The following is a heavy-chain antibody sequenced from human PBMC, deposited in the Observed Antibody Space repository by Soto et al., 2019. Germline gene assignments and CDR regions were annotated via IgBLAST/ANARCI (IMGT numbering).Heavy chain of an antibody. V-gene: IGHV3-23*01. Sequence: GGSLRLSCAASGFTFSSYAMSWVRQAPGKGLEWVSAISGSGGSTYYADSVKGRFTISRDNSKNTLYLQMNSLRAEDTAVYYCAKDSHAFGGVIAPQSLDYWGQGTLVTVSS. CDR2: ISGSGGST. CDR3: AKDSHAFGGVIAPQSLDY. CDR1: GFTFSSYA. D-gene: IGHD3-16*02. J-gene: IGHJ4*02.